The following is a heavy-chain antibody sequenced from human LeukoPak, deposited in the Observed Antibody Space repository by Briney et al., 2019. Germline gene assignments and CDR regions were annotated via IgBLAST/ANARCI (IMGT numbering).Heavy chain of an antibody. CDR3: ATDSSGWYDAFDI. Sequence: GASVKVSCNVSGYTLTELSMHWVRQAPGKGLEWMGGFDPEDGETIYAQKFQGRVTMTEDTSTDTAYMELSSLRSEDTAVYYCATDSSGWYDAFDIWGQGTMVTVSS. CDR2: FDPEDGET. V-gene: IGHV1-24*01. J-gene: IGHJ3*02. CDR1: GYTLTELS. D-gene: IGHD6-19*01.